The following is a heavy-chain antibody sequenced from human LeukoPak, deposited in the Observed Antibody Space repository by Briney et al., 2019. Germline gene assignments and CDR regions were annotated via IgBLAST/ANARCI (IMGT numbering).Heavy chain of an antibody. J-gene: IGHJ4*02. CDR1: GFTFSSYG. V-gene: IGHV3-33*01. D-gene: IGHD2-21*02. CDR2: IWYDGSNK. Sequence: GGSLGLSCAASGFTFSSYGMHWVRQAPGKGLEWVAVIWYDGSNKYYADSVKGRFTISRDNSKNTLYLQMNSLRAEDTAVYYCARGQHIVVVTASFDYWGQGTLVTVSS. CDR3: ARGQHIVVVTASFDY.